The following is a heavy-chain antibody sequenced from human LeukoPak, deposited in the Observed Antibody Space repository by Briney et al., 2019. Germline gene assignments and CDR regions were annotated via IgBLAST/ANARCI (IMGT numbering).Heavy chain of an antibody. Sequence: GGSLRLSCAASGFTFSSYAMHWVRQAPGKGLEWVAVISYDGSNKYYADSVKGRFTISRDNSKNTLYLQMNSLRAEDTAVYYCARVGGYDTLWGQGTLVTVSS. D-gene: IGHD5-12*01. CDR3: ARVGGYDTL. CDR1: GFTFSSYA. V-gene: IGHV3-30-3*01. J-gene: IGHJ4*02. CDR2: ISYDGSNK.